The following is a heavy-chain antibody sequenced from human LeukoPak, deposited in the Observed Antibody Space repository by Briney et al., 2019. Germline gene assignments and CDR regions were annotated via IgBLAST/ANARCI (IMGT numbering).Heavy chain of an antibody. CDR1: GFTFSSYA. CDR3: AKDRRDGYTADAFDI. CDR2: ISGSGGST. D-gene: IGHD5-24*01. J-gene: IGHJ3*02. Sequence: GGSLRLSCAASGFTFSSYAMSWVRQAPGKGLEWGSAISGSGGSTFYADSVKGRFTISRDNSKNTLYLQMNSLRAEDTAVYYCAKDRRDGYTADAFDIWGQGTMVTVSS. V-gene: IGHV3-23*01.